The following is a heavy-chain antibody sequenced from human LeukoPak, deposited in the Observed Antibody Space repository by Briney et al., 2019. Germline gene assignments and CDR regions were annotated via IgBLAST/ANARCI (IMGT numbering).Heavy chain of an antibody. V-gene: IGHV3-21*01. CDR2: ISSSSSYI. CDR1: GFTFSTYW. CDR3: AREPDYYDSSGPGDFDY. J-gene: IGHJ4*02. D-gene: IGHD3-22*01. Sequence: GGSLRLSCAASGFTFSTYWMMWVRQAPGKGLEWVPSISSSSSYIYYADSVKGRFTISRDNAKNSLYLQMNSLRAEDTAVYYCAREPDYYDSSGPGDFDYWGQGTLVTVSS.